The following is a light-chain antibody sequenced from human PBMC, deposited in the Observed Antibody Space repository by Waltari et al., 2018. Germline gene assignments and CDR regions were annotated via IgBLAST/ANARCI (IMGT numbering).Light chain of an antibody. J-gene: IGKJ2*02. Sequence: PGEGATLSCRASQSVSSSYLAWYQQKPGQAPRLLIYGASSRATGIPDRFSGSGSGTDFTLTIIRLETEDFAVYYCHQYGSSPGTFGQGTKLEIK. V-gene: IGKV3-20*01. CDR2: GAS. CDR3: HQYGSSPGT. CDR1: QSVSSSY.